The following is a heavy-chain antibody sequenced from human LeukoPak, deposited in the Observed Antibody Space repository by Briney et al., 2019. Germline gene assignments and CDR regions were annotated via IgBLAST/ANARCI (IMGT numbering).Heavy chain of an antibody. CDR2: INHSGST. Sequence: SETLSLTCAVYGGSFSGYYWSWIRQPPGKGLEWIGEINHSGSTNYNPSLKSRVTISVDTSKNQFSLKLSSVPAADTAVYYCARGGGGSYAYFDYWGQGTLVTVSS. J-gene: IGHJ4*02. CDR3: ARGGGGSYAYFDY. CDR1: GGSFSGYY. V-gene: IGHV4-34*01. D-gene: IGHD1-26*01.